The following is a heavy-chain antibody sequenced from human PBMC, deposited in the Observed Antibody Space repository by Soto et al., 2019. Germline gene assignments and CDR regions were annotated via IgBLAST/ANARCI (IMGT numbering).Heavy chain of an antibody. D-gene: IGHD6-19*01. CDR3: ARSGSGWYRGAFDI. J-gene: IGHJ3*02. CDR1: GGTFSSYA. Sequence: GASVKVSCKASGGTFSSYAISWVRQAPGQGLEWMGGIIPIFGTANYAQKFQGRVTITADESTSTAYMELSSLRSEDTAVYYCARSGSGWYRGAFDIWGQGTMVTVSS. CDR2: IIPIFGTA. V-gene: IGHV1-69*13.